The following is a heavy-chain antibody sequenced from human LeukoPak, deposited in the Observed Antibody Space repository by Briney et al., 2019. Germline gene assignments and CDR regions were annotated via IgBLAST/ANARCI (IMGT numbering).Heavy chain of an antibody. CDR1: GFTFSTYA. V-gene: IGHV3-30*04. Sequence: GGSLRLSCAASGFTFSTYAMNWVRQAPGKGLEWVAVIWYGGSNKYYADSVKGRFTISRDNSKNTLYLQMNSLRAEDTAVYYCAKVALSLRYCSSTSCSPMDVWGKGTTVTVSS. D-gene: IGHD2-2*01. CDR2: IWYGGSNK. J-gene: IGHJ6*03. CDR3: AKVALSLRYCSSTSCSPMDV.